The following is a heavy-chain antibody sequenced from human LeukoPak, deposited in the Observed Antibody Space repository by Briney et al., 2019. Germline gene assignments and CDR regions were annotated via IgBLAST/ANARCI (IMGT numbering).Heavy chain of an antibody. V-gene: IGHV3-7*04. J-gene: IGHJ4*02. CDR2: INQAGSVQ. Sequence: GGSLRLSCAACGFSFSEYYMNWVRQAPGKGPEWLANINQAGSVQNYVDSVRGRFTISRDNAQNSLFLQMNNLRAEDTAVYYCARAVRGGADTYWGQGTLVAVSS. CDR1: GFSFSEYY. CDR3: ARAVRGGADTY. D-gene: IGHD3-10*02.